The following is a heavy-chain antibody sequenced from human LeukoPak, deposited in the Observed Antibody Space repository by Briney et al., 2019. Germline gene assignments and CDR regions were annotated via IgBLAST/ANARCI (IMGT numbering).Heavy chain of an antibody. V-gene: IGHV4-34*01. Sequence: SETLSLTCAVYGGSFSGYYWSWIRQPPGKGLEWIGEINHSGSTNYNPSLKSRVTISVDTSKNQFSLKLSSVTAADTAVYYCARGLTGSRRYFDSWGQGTLVTVSS. J-gene: IGHJ4*02. CDR1: GGSFSGYY. CDR3: ARGLTGSRRYFDS. CDR2: INHSGST. D-gene: IGHD3-10*01.